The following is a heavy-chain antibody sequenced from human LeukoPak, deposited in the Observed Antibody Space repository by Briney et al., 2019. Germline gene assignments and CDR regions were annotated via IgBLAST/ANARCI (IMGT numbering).Heavy chain of an antibody. CDR2: ISSSGTYI. V-gene: IGHV3-21*01. CDR1: GFTFGSYN. D-gene: IGHD3-22*01. CDR3: TRGDFYYYDADY. J-gene: IGHJ4*02. Sequence: GRSLRLSCAASGFTFGSYNMNWVRQPPGKGLEWVSSISSSGTYIYYADSVKGRFTISRDNAKNSLYLQMSSLRAGESAVYYCTRGDFYYYDADYWGQGILVTVSS.